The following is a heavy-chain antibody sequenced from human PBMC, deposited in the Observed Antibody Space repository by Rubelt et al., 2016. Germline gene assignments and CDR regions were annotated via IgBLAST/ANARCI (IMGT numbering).Heavy chain of an antibody. V-gene: IGHV4-59*01. Sequence: QVQLQESGPGLVKPSETLSLTCTVSGASISSYYWSWIRQPPGKGLEWIGYIYYSGSTSYHPSLKTRVTIPGDTATNHVTLTLSSVTAADTAVYYCAYSSGSYDEYFQHWGQGTLVTVSS. CDR1: GASISSYY. CDR3: AYSSGSYDEYFQH. D-gene: IGHD3-22*01. CDR2: IYYSGST. J-gene: IGHJ1*01.